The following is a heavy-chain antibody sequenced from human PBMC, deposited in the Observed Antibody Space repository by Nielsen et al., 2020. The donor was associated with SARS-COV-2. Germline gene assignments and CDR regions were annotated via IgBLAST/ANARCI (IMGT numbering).Heavy chain of an antibody. D-gene: IGHD2-2*01. CDR2: IKSKTDGGTT. J-gene: IGHJ4*02. V-gene: IGHV3-15*01. Sequence: GESLKISCAASGFTFSSYAMSWVRQAPGRGLEWVGRIKSKTDGGTTDYAAPVKGRFTISRDDSKNTLYLQMNSLKTEDTAVYYCRQYQLLDDYWGQGTLVTVSS. CDR1: GFTFSSYA. CDR3: RQYQLLDDY.